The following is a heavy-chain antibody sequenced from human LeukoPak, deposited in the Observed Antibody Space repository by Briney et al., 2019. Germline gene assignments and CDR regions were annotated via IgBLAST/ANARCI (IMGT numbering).Heavy chain of an antibody. Sequence: PSETLSLTCTVSGGSISSSSYYWGWIRQPPGKGLEWIGSIYYSGSTYYNPSLKSRVTISVDTSKNQFSLKLSSVTAADTAVYYCAREKYSGSYAWSIFDYWGQGTLVTVSS. CDR2: IYYSGST. D-gene: IGHD1-26*01. CDR1: GGSISSSSYY. CDR3: AREKYSGSYAWSIFDY. J-gene: IGHJ4*02. V-gene: IGHV4-39*07.